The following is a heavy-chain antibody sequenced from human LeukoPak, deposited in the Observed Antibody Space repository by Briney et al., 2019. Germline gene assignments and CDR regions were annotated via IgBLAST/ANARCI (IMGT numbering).Heavy chain of an antibody. CDR2: IYYSGST. CDR1: GGSISSGGYY. D-gene: IGHD3-10*01. Sequence: SETLSLTCTVSGGSISSGGYYWSWIRQHPGKGLEWIGYIYYSGSTYYNPSLKSRVTISVDTSKNQFSLELSSVTAADTAVYYCARNYYGSGSYYTYYYYGMDVWGQGTTVTVSS. CDR3: ARNYYGSGSYYTYYYYGMDV. J-gene: IGHJ6*02. V-gene: IGHV4-31*03.